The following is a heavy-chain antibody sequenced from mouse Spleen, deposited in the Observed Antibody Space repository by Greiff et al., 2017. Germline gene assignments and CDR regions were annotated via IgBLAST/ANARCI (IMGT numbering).Heavy chain of an antibody. CDR2: INPSTGGT. J-gene: IGHJ1*03. V-gene: IGHV1-42*01. Sequence: VHVKQSGPELVKPGASVKISCKASGYSFTGYYMNWVKQSPEKSLEWIGEINPSTGGTTYNQKFKAKATLTVDKSSSTAYMQLKSLTSEDSAVYYCARSTVVATGYFDVWGTGTTVTVSS. CDR3: ARSTVVATGYFDV. D-gene: IGHD1-1*01. CDR1: GYSFTGYY.